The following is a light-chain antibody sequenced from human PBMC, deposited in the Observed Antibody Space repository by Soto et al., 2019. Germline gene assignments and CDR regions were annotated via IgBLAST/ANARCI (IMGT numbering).Light chain of an antibody. CDR3: SSYTTSNTEV. CDR1: SSDIGVYNY. CDR2: EVN. J-gene: IGLJ1*01. Sequence: QSALTQPASVSGSPGQSITFSCTGTSSDIGVYNYVSWYQQHPGKAPKLMIYEVNNRPSGVSNRFSGSKSGNTASLTISGLQAEDEADYYCSSYTTSNTEVFGTGTKVTVL. V-gene: IGLV2-14*01.